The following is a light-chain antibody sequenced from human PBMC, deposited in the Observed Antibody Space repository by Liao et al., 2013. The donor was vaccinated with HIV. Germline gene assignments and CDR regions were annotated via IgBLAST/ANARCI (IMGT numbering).Light chain of an antibody. CDR3: QVWDSGTGV. Sequence: SYELTQPPSVSVAPGQTAKITCQGNNIGSKSVHWYQQKPGQAPVLVVLYDSDRPSGIPERFSGSKSGNTATLTISGVDAGDEAVYVCQVWDSGTGVFGTGTKVT. V-gene: IGLV3-21*01. CDR1: NIGSKS. J-gene: IGLJ1*01. CDR2: YDS.